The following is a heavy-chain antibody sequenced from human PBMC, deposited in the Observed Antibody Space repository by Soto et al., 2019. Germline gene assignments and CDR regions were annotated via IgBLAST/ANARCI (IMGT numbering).Heavy chain of an antibody. CDR2: ISYDGSNK. CDR3: AKGKLRFLEWLHHFDY. J-gene: IGHJ4*02. Sequence: GGSLRLSCAASGFTFSSYGMHWVRQAPGKGLEWVAVISYDGSNKYYADSVKGRFTISRDNSKSTLYLQMNSLRAEDTAVYYCAKGKLRFLEWLHHFDYWGQGTLVTVSS. V-gene: IGHV3-30*18. CDR1: GFTFSSYG. D-gene: IGHD3-3*01.